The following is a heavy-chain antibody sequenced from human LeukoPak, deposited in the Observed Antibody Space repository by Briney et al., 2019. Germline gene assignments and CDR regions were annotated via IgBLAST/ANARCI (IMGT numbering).Heavy chain of an antibody. J-gene: IGHJ4*02. Sequence: SSVKVSCKASGDTFSSYAISWVRHAPGQGLEWMGRIIPIFGTANYAQKFQGRVTITTDESTSTAYMELSSLRSEDTAVYYCARLNEDCTNGVCYDYWGQGTLVTVSS. CDR2: IIPIFGTA. V-gene: IGHV1-69*05. D-gene: IGHD2-8*01. CDR1: GDTFSSYA. CDR3: ARLNEDCTNGVCYDY.